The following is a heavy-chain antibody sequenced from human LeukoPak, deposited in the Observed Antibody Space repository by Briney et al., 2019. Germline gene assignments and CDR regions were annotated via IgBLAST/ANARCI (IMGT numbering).Heavy chain of an antibody. D-gene: IGHD2/OR15-2a*01. CDR3: ARASFLILVNDY. Sequence: ASVKVSCKATGYTFTSYYMHWVRQDPGQGLELMGIINPSGGSTSYAQKCQGRVTMTRDTSTSTVYMELSSLRSEDTAVYYCARASFLILVNDYWGQGTLVTVSS. CDR2: INPSGGST. J-gene: IGHJ4*02. V-gene: IGHV1-46*01. CDR1: GYTFTSYY.